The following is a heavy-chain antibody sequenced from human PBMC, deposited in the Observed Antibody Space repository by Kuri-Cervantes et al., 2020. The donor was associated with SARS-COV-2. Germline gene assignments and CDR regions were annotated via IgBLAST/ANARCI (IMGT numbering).Heavy chain of an antibody. CDR1: GYSFSSFA. D-gene: IGHD6-13*01. CDR3: AKSGLYTSNWNLFDH. V-gene: IGHV3-23*01. J-gene: IGHJ4*02. CDR2: ISGGGYST. Sequence: ETLSLTCAASGYSFSSFALSWVRQAPGKGLEWVSSISGGGYSTYYADSVKGRFTISRDTSQKTLYLQMNSLRADDTVLYYCAKSGLYTSNWNLFDHWGQGTLVTVSS.